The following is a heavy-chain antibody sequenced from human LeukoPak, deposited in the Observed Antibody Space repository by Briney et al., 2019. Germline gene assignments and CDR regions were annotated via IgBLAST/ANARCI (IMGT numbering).Heavy chain of an antibody. J-gene: IGHJ5*02. CDR1: GFTFSSYA. D-gene: IGHD2-15*01. CDR3: AKSRGVAKEFDP. V-gene: IGHV3-30-3*02. CDR2: ISYDGSNK. Sequence: PGGSLRLSCAASGFTFSSYAMHWVRQAPGKGLEWVAVISYDGSNKYYADSVKGRFTISRDNSKNTLYLQMNSLRAEDTAVYYCAKSRGVAKEFDPWGQGTLVTVSS.